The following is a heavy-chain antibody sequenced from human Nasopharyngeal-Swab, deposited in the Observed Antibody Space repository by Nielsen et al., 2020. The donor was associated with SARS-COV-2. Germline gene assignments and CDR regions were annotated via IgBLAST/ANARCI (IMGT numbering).Heavy chain of an antibody. V-gene: IGHV3-9*01. J-gene: IGHJ5*02. Sequence: SLKISCAASGFTFDDYAMHWVRQAPGKGLEWVSGLSWNSGSIGYADSVKGRFTISRDNAKNSLYLQMNSLRAEDTALYYCAKGKEAIVVVPGILNWFDPWGKG. CDR3: AKGKEAIVVVPGILNWFDP. D-gene: IGHD2-2*01. CDR1: GFTFDDYA. CDR2: LSWNSGSI.